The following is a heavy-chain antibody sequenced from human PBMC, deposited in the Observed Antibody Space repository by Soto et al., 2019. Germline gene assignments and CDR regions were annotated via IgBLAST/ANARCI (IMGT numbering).Heavy chain of an antibody. CDR1: GFTFSSYG. CDR3: AKDVVVGATIVLVVYCSSCAMDV. J-gene: IGHJ6*02. Sequence: PGGYVRLSCAASGFTFSSYGMHWVRQAPGKGLEWVAVISYDGSNKYYADSVKGRFTISRDNSKNTLYLQMNSLRAEDTAVYYCAKDVVVGATIVLVVYCSSCAMDVPCQGPTLT. CDR2: ISYDGSNK. D-gene: IGHD1-26*01. V-gene: IGHV3-30*18.